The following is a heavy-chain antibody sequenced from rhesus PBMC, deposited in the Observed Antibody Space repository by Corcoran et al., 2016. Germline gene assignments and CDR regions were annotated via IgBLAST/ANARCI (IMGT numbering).Heavy chain of an antibody. J-gene: IGHJ6*01. D-gene: IGHD5-24*01. Sequence: EVQLVQSGAEVKRPGESLRISCKTSGYSFTGSWSSWVGQMPGKGLEWMGSIYPVDSDTRYNPAFQGHVTISADKSISTTYLQWSSLKASDTATYYCAKAHSGYTKTGLDSWGQGVVVTVSS. CDR2: IYPVDSDT. CDR3: AKAHSGYTKTGLDS. V-gene: IGHV5-43*01. CDR1: GYSFTGSW.